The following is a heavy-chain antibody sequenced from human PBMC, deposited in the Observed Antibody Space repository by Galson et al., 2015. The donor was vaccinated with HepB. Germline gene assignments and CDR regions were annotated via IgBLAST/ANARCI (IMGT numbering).Heavy chain of an antibody. CDR2: ISSSSTI. Sequence: SLRLSCAASGFTFSSYSMNWVRQAPGKGLEWVSYISSSSTIYYADSVKGRFTISRDNAKNSLYLQMNSLRAEDTAVYYCARVGHMTTVTTLRGLYYYMDVWGRGTTVTVSS. V-gene: IGHV3-48*01. J-gene: IGHJ6*03. D-gene: IGHD4-11*01. CDR1: GFTFSSYS. CDR3: ARVGHMTTVTTLRGLYYYMDV.